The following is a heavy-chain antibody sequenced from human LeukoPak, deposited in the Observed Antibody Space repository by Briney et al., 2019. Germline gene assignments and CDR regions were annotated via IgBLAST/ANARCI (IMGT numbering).Heavy chain of an antibody. Sequence: PGGSLRLSCAASGFTVSSNYMSWVRQAPGKGLEWVSVIYSGGSTYYADSVKGRFTISRDNSKNTLYLQMNSLRAEDTAVYYCAKRYSSSWEDWYFDLWGRGTLVTVSS. CDR1: GFTVSSNY. J-gene: IGHJ2*01. CDR2: IYSGGST. V-gene: IGHV3-66*01. CDR3: AKRYSSSWEDWYFDL. D-gene: IGHD6-13*01.